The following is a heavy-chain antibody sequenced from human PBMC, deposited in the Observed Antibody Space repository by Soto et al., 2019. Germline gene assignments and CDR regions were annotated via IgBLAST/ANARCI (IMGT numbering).Heavy chain of an antibody. Sequence: QVQLVQSGAEVKKPGASVKVSCKASGYDFSSYGISWVRQAPGQGREWMGWISASNGNRDYAQQFQGRVTMTSDTSRTTAYMELRSLRSDDTAVYYCVRDPQRNDYWGQGTLVNV. CDR2: ISASNGNR. CDR3: VRDPQRNDY. J-gene: IGHJ4*02. D-gene: IGHD2-2*01. CDR1: GYDFSSYG. V-gene: IGHV1-18*04.